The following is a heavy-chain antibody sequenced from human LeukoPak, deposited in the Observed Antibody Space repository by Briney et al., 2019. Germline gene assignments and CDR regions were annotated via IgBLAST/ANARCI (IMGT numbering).Heavy chain of an antibody. CDR2: INPNSGGT. V-gene: IGHV1-2*06. CDR3: TRESGSYHGNDY. J-gene: IGHJ4*02. Sequence: ASVKVSCKASGYTFTDSYIHWVRQAPGQGLEWMGRINPNSGGTNYAQKFQGRVTITGDTSINTAYMELSSLRSDDTAVYYCTRESGSYHGNDYWGQGTLVTVSS. CDR1: GYTFTDSY. D-gene: IGHD1-26*01.